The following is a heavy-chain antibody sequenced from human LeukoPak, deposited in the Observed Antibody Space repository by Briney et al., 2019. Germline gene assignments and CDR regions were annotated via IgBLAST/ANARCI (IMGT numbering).Heavy chain of an antibody. J-gene: IGHJ4*02. D-gene: IGHD1-26*01. V-gene: IGHV3-30*02. CDR3: AKNSEWELPEYYFDY. Sequence: GGSLRLSCAASGFTFSSYGMHWVRQAPGKGLEWVGFIRYDGSNKYYADSVKGRFTISRDNSKNTLYLQMNSLRAEDTAVYYCAKNSEWELPEYYFDYWGQGTLVTVSS. CDR1: GFTFSSYG. CDR2: IRYDGSNK.